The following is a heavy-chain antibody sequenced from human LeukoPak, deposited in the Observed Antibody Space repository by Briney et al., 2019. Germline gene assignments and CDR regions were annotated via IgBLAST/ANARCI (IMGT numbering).Heavy chain of an antibody. CDR2: ISGSGGST. CDR1: GFTFSSYA. CDR3: AKGPRYSYGYGY. J-gene: IGHJ4*02. D-gene: IGHD5-18*01. V-gene: IGHV3-23*01. Sequence: GGSLRLSCAASGFTFSSYAMSWVRQAPGKGLEWVSAISGSGGSTYYADSVKGRFTISRDNSKNTLYLQTNSLRAEDTAVYYCAKGPRYSYGYGYWGQGTLVTVSS.